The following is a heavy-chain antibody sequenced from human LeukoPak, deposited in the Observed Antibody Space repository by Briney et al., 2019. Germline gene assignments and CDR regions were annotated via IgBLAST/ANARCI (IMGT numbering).Heavy chain of an antibody. CDR1: GGSFSGYY. D-gene: IGHD6-19*01. J-gene: IGHJ4*02. CDR3: ARRGGWYLDY. Sequence: SETLSLTCAVYGGSFSGYYWSWIRQPPGKGLEWIGEINHSGSTNYNPSLKGRVTISVDTSKNQFSLKLSSVTAADTAVYYCARRGGWYLDYWGQGTLVTVSS. CDR2: INHSGST. V-gene: IGHV4-34*01.